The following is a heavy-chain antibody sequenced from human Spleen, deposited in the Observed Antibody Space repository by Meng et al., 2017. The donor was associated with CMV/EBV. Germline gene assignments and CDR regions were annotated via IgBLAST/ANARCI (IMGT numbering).Heavy chain of an antibody. D-gene: IGHD1-26*01. CDR3: ALLSGGSYNY. CDR1: GFTFRSYE. V-gene: IGHV3-48*03. CDR2: ISSSGNTI. Sequence: GGSLRLSCAASGFTFRSYEMNWVRQAPGRGLEWVSYISSSGNTIYYADSVKGRFTISRDNAKNSLYLQMNSLRAEDTAVYYCALLSGGSYNYWGQGTLVTVSS. J-gene: IGHJ4*02.